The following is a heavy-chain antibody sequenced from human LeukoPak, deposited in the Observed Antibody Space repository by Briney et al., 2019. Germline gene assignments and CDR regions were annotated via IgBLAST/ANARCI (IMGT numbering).Heavy chain of an antibody. CDR2: IYPGDSDT. Sequence: SGESLKISCKGSGYSFTSYWIGWVRQMPGKGLEWVGIIYPGDSDTRYSPSFQGQVTISADKSISTAYLLWSSLKASDTAMYYCAVWDWGSYRYSSSMGTLTAFDIWGQGTMVTVSS. D-gene: IGHD3-16*02. J-gene: IGHJ3*02. CDR3: AVWDWGSYRYSSSMGTLTAFDI. CDR1: GYSFTSYW. V-gene: IGHV5-51*01.